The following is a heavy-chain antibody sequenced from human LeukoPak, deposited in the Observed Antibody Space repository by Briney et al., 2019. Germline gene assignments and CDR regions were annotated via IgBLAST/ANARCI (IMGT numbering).Heavy chain of an antibody. CDR1: GFTFSSYA. D-gene: IGHD3-22*01. CDR3: ARTTYYYDSSGYAY. V-gene: IGHV3-30-3*01. CDR2: ISYDGSNK. J-gene: IGHJ4*02. Sequence: GGSLRLSCAASGFTFSSYAMHWVRQVPGKGLEWVAVISYDGSNKYYADSVKGRFTISRDNSKNTLYLQLNSLRAEDTAVYYCARTTYYYDSSGYAYWGQGTLVTVSS.